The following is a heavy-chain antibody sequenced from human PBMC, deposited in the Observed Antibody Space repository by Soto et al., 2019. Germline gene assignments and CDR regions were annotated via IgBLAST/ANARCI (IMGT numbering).Heavy chain of an antibody. CDR1: GFSLNNFA. CDR3: ARDCASTSCSVWCD. D-gene: IGHD2-2*01. Sequence: EVQLLESGGDLVQPGGSLRLSCAASGFSLNNFAMAWVRQAPGKGLEWVSTITSSGDKTSYADSVKGRFIISRDNSKNMLYLQMNSLRVEDTALYYCARDCASTSCSVWCDWGQGTLVTVSS. J-gene: IGHJ4*02. V-gene: IGHV3-23*01. CDR2: ITSSGDKT.